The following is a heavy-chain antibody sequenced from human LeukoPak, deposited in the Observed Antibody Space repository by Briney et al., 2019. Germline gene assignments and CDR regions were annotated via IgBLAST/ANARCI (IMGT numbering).Heavy chain of an antibody. V-gene: IGHV3-53*01. CDR2: IYSGATT. J-gene: IGHJ4*02. CDR3: AKVSKLVLAY. CDR1: GFTVSSNY. Sequence: GGSLRLSCAASGFTVSSNYMSWVRQAPGKGLEWVSVIYSGATTYYADSVKGRFTISRDNSKNTLYLQMNSLRAEDTAVYYCAKVSKLVLAYWGQGTLVTVSS. D-gene: IGHD6-13*01.